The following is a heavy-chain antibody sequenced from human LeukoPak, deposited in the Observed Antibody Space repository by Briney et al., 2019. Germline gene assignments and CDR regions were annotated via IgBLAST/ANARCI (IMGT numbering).Heavy chain of an antibody. Sequence: PGGSLRLSCAASGFTFSSHWMTWVRQAPGKGLEWVANIKEDGTRKNYVDSVKGRFTISRDNAKNSLYLQMNNLRAEDTAVYFCAKRSQLGGFFDNWGQGTLVTVSS. CDR2: IKEDGTRK. D-gene: IGHD3-16*01. J-gene: IGHJ4*02. CDR3: AKRSQLGGFFDN. V-gene: IGHV3-7*01. CDR1: GFTFSSHW.